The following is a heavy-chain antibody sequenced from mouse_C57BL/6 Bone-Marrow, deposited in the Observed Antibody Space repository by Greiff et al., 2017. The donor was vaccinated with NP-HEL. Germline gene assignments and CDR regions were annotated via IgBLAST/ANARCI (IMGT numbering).Heavy chain of an antibody. CDR1: GYSITSGYY. Sequence: DVQLQESGPGLVKPSQSLSLTCSVTGYSITSGYYWNWIRQFPGNKLEWMGYISYDGSNNYNPSLKNRISITRDTSKNQFFLKLNSVTTEDTATYYCARGDLLWLRNWYFDVWGTGTTVTVSS. CDR2: ISYDGSN. V-gene: IGHV3-6*01. CDR3: ARGDLLWLRNWYFDV. J-gene: IGHJ1*03. D-gene: IGHD2-2*01.